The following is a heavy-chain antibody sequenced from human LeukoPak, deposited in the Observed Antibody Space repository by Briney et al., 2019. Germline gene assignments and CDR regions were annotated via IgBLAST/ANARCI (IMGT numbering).Heavy chain of an antibody. CDR3: ARDIDY. CDR1: GYSISSGYY. Sequence: SETLSLTCTVSGYSISSGYYWGWIRQPPGKGLEWIGSIYHSGSTYYNPSLKSRVTISVDTSKNQFSLKLSSVTAADTAVYYCARDIDYWGQGTLVTVSS. J-gene: IGHJ4*02. V-gene: IGHV4-38-2*02. CDR2: IYHSGST.